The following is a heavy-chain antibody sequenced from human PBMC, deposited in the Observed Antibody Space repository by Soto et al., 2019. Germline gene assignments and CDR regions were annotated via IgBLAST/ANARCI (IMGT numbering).Heavy chain of an antibody. CDR3: ARDQEAGSFLPYYYGMDV. V-gene: IGHV3-23*01. CDR2: ISASGAST. CDR1: AFTFTNYA. J-gene: IGHJ6*02. D-gene: IGHD3-3*01. Sequence: GGSLRLSFAASAFTFTNYAMSWVRQAPGKGLEWVSAISASGASTYNAGFVKGRFTISRDNAKNSLYLQMDSLRAEDTAVYYCARDQEAGSFLPYYYGMDVWGQGTTVTVSS.